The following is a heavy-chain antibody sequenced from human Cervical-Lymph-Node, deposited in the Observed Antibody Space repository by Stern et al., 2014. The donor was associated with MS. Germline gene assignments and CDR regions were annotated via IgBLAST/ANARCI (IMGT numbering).Heavy chain of an antibody. D-gene: IGHD5-12*01. J-gene: IGHJ5*01. CDR3: ARVNSGYNWFDY. CDR2: IHHSGTT. V-gene: IGHV4-4*02. Sequence: VQLQESGPGLVKPSGTLSLTCAVSGGSISNTNWWGWVRQTPEMGLEGIGEIHHSGTTNFSPALKSRVTMSVDKSKNQFSLEVKSVTAADTATYYCARVNSGYNWFDYWGKGALVTVSS. CDR1: GGSISNTNW.